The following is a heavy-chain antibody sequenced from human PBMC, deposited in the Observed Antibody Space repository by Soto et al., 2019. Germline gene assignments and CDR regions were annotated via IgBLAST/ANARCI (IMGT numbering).Heavy chain of an antibody. CDR1: GGSFSGYY. D-gene: IGHD3-22*01. J-gene: IGHJ4*02. CDR3: ARGAGYYYDSSGYYPYYFDY. V-gene: IGHV4-34*01. CDR2: INHSGST. Sequence: SETLSLTCAVYGGSFSGYYWSWIRQPPGKGLEWIGEINHSGSTNYNPSLKSRVTISVDTSKNQFSLKLSSVTAADTAVYYCARGAGYYYDSSGYYPYYFDYWGQGTLVTVS.